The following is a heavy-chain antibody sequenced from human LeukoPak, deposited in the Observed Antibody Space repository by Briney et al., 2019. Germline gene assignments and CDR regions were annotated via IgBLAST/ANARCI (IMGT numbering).Heavy chain of an antibody. Sequence: GGSLRLSCAASGFTFSNYAMSWVRQAPGKGLEWVSAISGSHSSTYYADSVKGRFTISRDNSKNTLSLQMNSLRAEDTAVYYCAGEIRSSGSDGYWGQGTLVTVSS. J-gene: IGHJ4*02. CDR3: AGEIRSSGSDGY. CDR2: ISGSHSST. CDR1: GFTFSNYA. V-gene: IGHV3-23*01. D-gene: IGHD6-19*01.